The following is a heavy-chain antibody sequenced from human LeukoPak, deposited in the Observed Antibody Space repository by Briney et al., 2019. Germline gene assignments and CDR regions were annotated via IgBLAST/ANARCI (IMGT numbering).Heavy chain of an antibody. J-gene: IGHJ4*02. Sequence: PGGSLRLSCEVSGFTFSNYWMSGVRQAPGKGLEGVANIKQDGIETYYVDSVKGRFTLSRDNARNSLFLQMNYLGVDDTAVYYCARAGMTGAPDYWGQGTLVTVSS. CDR3: ARAGMTGAPDY. CDR2: IKQDGIET. V-gene: IGHV3-7*01. D-gene: IGHD3-9*01. CDR1: GFTFSNYW.